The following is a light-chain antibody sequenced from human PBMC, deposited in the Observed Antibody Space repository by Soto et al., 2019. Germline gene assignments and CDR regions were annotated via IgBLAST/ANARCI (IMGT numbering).Light chain of an antibody. V-gene: IGLV2-23*01. J-gene: IGLJ1*01. Sequence: QSVLTQPASVSGSPGQSITISCTGTSGDIGTYNLVSWYQQHPGRAPKLIIFEGNKRPSGVSNRFSGSKSGNTASLTISGLQADDEADYYCCSYAGSYTHVFGTGTKLTVL. CDR3: CSYAGSYTHV. CDR2: EGN. CDR1: SGDIGTYNL.